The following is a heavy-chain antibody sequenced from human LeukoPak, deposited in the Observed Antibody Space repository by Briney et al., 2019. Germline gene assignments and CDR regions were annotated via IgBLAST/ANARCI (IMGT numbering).Heavy chain of an antibody. CDR3: ARGALGPRLQH. Sequence: SETLSLTCTVSGGSISSSSYYWGWIRQPPGKGLEWIGSIFYSGTTYYNPSLKSRVTISVDTSNNQFSLKLSSVTAADTAVCHCARGALGPRLQHWGQGTLVTVSA. CDR1: GGSISSSSYY. J-gene: IGHJ1*01. V-gene: IGHV4-39*01. D-gene: IGHD3-16*01. CDR2: IFYSGTT.